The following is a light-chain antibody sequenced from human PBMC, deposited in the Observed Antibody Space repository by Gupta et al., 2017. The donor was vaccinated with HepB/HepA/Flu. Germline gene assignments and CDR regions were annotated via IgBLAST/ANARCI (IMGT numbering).Light chain of an antibody. Sequence: EIVSTQSPSTRSLPPGDRATLSCRASESVIKCLAWYQQRPGQAPRVLIYDTSNRATGIPARFSGSGSGTDFTLTISTLEPEGFAVYYCQQRYKWPPLTFGGGTXVEIK. J-gene: IGKJ4*02. CDR3: QQRYKWPPLT. V-gene: IGKV3-11*01. CDR2: DTS. CDR1: ESVIKC.